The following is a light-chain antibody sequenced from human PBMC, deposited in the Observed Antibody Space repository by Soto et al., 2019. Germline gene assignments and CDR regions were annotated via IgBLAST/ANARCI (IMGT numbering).Light chain of an antibody. CDR2: DAS. Sequence: EIVMTQSPDALSVSPGEGATLSCRASQTVSSNLAWYQQKPGQAPRLLIYDASTRATGIPARFSGSGSGTEFTLIISSLQSEDFATYYCHQVYTYPRTFGQGTKVDIK. V-gene: IGKV3-15*01. CDR3: HQVYTYPRT. CDR1: QTVSSN. J-gene: IGKJ1*01.